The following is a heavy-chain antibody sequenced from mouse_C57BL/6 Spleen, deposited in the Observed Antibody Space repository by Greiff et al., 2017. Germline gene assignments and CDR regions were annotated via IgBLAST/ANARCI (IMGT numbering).Heavy chain of an antibody. CDR1: GYAFSSSW. J-gene: IGHJ1*03. Sequence: QVQLQQSGPELVKPGASVKISCKASGYAFSSSWMNWVKQRPGKGLEWIGRIYPGDGDTNYNGKFKGKATLTADKSSSTAYMQLSSLTSEDSAVYFCARGYGNYERYFDVWGTGTTVTVSS. CDR3: ARGYGNYERYFDV. CDR2: IYPGDGDT. D-gene: IGHD2-10*02. V-gene: IGHV1-82*01.